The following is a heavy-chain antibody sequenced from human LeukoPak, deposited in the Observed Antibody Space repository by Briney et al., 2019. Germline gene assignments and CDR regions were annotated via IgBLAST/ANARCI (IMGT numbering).Heavy chain of an antibody. V-gene: IGHV3-30*18. Sequence: GGSLRLSCAASGFTFSSYGMHWVRQAPGKGLEWVAVISYDGSNKYYADSVKGRFTISRDNSKNTLYLQMNSLRAEDTAVYHCAKDGIWEDGYNFYYWGQGTLVTVSS. CDR1: GFTFSSYG. J-gene: IGHJ4*02. CDR3: AKDGIWEDGYNFYY. CDR2: ISYDGSNK. D-gene: IGHD5-24*01.